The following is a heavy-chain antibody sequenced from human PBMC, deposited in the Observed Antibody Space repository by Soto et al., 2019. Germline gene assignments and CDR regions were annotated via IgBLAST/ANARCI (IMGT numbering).Heavy chain of an antibody. D-gene: IGHD3-16*01. CDR1: GDSVSNENYY. CDR3: ARSQRGRTAFTFDY. V-gene: IGHV4-61*01. CDR2: IYYSGTT. Sequence: VSGDSVSNENYYWSWIRQPPGKGPEWIGYIYYSGTTNYNSYLKSRLTLSVDMSKNQFSLKLTSVTAADTAVYFCARSQRGRTAFTFDYWGQGALVTVSS. J-gene: IGHJ4*02.